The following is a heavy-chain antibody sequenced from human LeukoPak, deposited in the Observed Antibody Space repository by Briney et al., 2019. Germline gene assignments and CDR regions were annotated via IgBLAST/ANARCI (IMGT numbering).Heavy chain of an antibody. J-gene: IGHJ4*02. CDR2: IIPIFGIA. Sequence: ASVKVSCKASGGTFSSYAISWVRQAPGQGLEWMGRIIPIFGIANYAQKFQGRVTITADKSTSTAYMELSSLRSEDTAVYYCARWYYYDSSGSDYYFDYWGQGTLVTVPS. CDR1: GGTFSSYA. D-gene: IGHD3-22*01. CDR3: ARWYYYDSSGSDYYFDY. V-gene: IGHV1-69*04.